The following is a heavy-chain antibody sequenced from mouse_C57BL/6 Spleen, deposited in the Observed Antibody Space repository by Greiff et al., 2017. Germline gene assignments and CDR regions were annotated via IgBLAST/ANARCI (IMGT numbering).Heavy chain of an antibody. Sequence: QVQLKESGAELVKPGASVKMSCKASGYTFTSYWITWVKQRPGQGLEWIGDIYPGSGSTNYNEKFKSKATLTVDTSSSTAYMQLSSPTSEDSAVYYCARRGHYAMDYWGQGTSVTVSS. J-gene: IGHJ4*01. CDR2: IYPGSGST. CDR1: GYTFTSYW. V-gene: IGHV1-55*01. CDR3: ARRGHYAMDY.